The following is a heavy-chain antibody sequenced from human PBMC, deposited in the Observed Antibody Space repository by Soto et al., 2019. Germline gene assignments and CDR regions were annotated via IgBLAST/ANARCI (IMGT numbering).Heavy chain of an antibody. CDR3: ARGDDILTGYYRTYYFDY. CDR2: IYYSGST. Sequence: SETLSLTCTVSGGSISSGGYYWSWIRQHPGKGLEWIGYIYYSGSTYYNPSLKSRVTISVDTSKNQFSLKLSSVTAADTAVYYCARGDDILTGYYRTYYFDYWGQGTLVTVSS. CDR1: GGSISSGGYY. J-gene: IGHJ4*02. V-gene: IGHV4-31*03. D-gene: IGHD3-9*01.